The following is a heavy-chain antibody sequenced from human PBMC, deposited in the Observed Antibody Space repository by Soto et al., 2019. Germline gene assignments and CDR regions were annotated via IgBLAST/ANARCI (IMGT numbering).Heavy chain of an antibody. CDR1: SGSISSSNW. Sequence: SETLSLTCAVSSGSISSSNWWSWVRQPPGKGLEWIGEIYHSGSTNYNPSLKSRVTISVDKSKNQFSLKLSSVTAADTAVYYCARWADGGLGYCSSTSCPPYYYYMDVWGKGTTVTVSS. V-gene: IGHV4-4*02. J-gene: IGHJ6*03. CDR2: IYHSGST. D-gene: IGHD2-2*01. CDR3: ARWADGGLGYCSSTSCPPYYYYMDV.